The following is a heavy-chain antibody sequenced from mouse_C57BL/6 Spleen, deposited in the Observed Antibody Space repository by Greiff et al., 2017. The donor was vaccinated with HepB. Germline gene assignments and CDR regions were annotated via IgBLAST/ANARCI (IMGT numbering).Heavy chain of an antibody. CDR2: ISSGGDYI. V-gene: IGHV5-9-1*02. J-gene: IGHJ1*03. CDR3: TRDRNDYYGSSYGYFDV. CDR1: GFTFSSYA. Sequence: EVQRVESGEGLVKPGGSLKLSCAASGFTFSSYAMSWVRQTPEKRLEWVAYISSGGDYIYYADTVKGRFTISRDNARNTLYLQMSSLKSEDTAMYYCTRDRNDYYGSSYGYFDVWGTGTTVTVSS. D-gene: IGHD1-1*01.